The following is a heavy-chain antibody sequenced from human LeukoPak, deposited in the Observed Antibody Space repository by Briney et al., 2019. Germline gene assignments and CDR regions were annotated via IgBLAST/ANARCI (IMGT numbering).Heavy chain of an antibody. CDR3: AIEAAAHLVY. J-gene: IGHJ4*02. V-gene: IGHV1-18*01. Sequence: ASVKLSCNLSGYTFTNYNLAWVRQAPGEGLEWMGWISPYNGDTNYAPKFQGRGTQTTDTSTSTGYMELRNLKSDDTAVYYCAIEAAAHLVYWGQGTLVTVSS. CDR2: ISPYNGDT. CDR1: GYTFTNYN. D-gene: IGHD2-15*01.